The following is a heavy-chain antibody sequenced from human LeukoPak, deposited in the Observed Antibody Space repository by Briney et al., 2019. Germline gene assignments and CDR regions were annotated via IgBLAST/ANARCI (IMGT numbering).Heavy chain of an antibody. V-gene: IGHV4-59*01. J-gene: IGHJ6*03. Sequence: SETLSLTCTVSGGSISSYYWSWTRQPPGKGLERIGYIYYSGSTNYNPSLKSRVTISVDTSKNQFSLKLSSVTAADTAVYYCARDLGPNYYYMDVWGKGTTVTVSS. CDR3: ARDLGPNYYYMDV. D-gene: IGHD3-16*01. CDR2: IYYSGST. CDR1: GGSISSYY.